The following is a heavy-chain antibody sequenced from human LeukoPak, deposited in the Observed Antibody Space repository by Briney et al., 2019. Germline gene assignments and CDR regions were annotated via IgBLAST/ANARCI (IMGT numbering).Heavy chain of an antibody. CDR1: GYTFTGYY. V-gene: IGHV1-2*02. J-gene: IGHJ4*02. CDR3: ARAGQLPIAAAGHARRYYFDY. Sequence: ASVKVSCKASGYTFTGYYMHWVRQAPGQGLEWMGWINPNSGGTNYAQKFQGRVTMTRDTSISTAYMELSRLRSDDTAVYYCARAGQLPIAAAGHARRYYFDYWGQGTLVTVPS. CDR2: INPNSGGT. D-gene: IGHD6-13*01.